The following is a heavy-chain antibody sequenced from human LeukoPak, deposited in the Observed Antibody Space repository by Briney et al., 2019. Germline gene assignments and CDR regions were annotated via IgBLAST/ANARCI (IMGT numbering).Heavy chain of an antibody. CDR3: ARGRYGLQFDP. V-gene: IGHV4-39*01. D-gene: IGHD1-1*01. Sequence: PSETLSLTCTVSGGSISSSSYYWGWIRQPPGKGLEWIGSIYYSGSTYYNPSLKSRVTISVDTSKNQFSLKLSSVTAADTAVYYCARGRYGLQFDPWGQGTLVTVSS. CDR1: GGSISSSSYY. CDR2: IYYSGST. J-gene: IGHJ5*02.